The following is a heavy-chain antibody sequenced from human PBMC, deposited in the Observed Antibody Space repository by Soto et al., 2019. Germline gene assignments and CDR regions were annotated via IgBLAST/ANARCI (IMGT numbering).Heavy chain of an antibody. CDR1: GFTFSSYA. V-gene: IGHV3-30-3*01. D-gene: IGHD3-16*01. Sequence: GGSLRLSCAASGFTFSSYAVHWVRQAPGKGLEWVAVMSYDGSNKYYADSVKGRFTISSGNAKTSLYLQMNSLRAEDTAVFYCVSWADAADEDYFHHWGQGTLVTVSS. CDR3: VSWADAADEDYFHH. CDR2: MSYDGSNK. J-gene: IGHJ1*01.